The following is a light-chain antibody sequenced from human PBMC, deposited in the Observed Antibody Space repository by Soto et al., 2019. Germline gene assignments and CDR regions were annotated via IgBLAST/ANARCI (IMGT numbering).Light chain of an antibody. CDR2: AAS. Sequence: AIRMTQSPSSFSASTGDRVTITCRASQGIGSYLAWYQQNPGKAPKLLIYAASTLQSGVPSRFSGSGSGTDFTLTISCLQSEDFATYYCQQYYSYPYTFGQGTKLEIK. J-gene: IGKJ2*01. CDR3: QQYYSYPYT. V-gene: IGKV1-8*01. CDR1: QGIGSY.